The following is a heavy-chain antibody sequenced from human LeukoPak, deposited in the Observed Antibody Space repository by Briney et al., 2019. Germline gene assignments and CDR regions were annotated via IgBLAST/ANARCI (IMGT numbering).Heavy chain of an antibody. J-gene: IGHJ5*02. Sequence: ASVKVSCKASGYTFTDYYIHWVRQAPGQGLEWMGWINPNSGGTNYAQKFQGRVTVTRDTSISTAYLDLSSLMFDDTAIYYCTRGGSLCSGTSCFLNWFDRWGQGTLVTVSS. CDR3: TRGGSLCSGTSCFLNWFDR. V-gene: IGHV1-2*02. CDR1: GYTFTDYY. CDR2: INPNSGGT. D-gene: IGHD2-2*01.